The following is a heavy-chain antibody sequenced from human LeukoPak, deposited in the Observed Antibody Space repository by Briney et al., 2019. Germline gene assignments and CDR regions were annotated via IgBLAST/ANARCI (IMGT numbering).Heavy chain of an antibody. CDR3: ARAGRSTSRNYFDY. CDR1: GFTFSSYA. V-gene: IGHV3-30-3*01. J-gene: IGHJ4*02. D-gene: IGHD2-2*01. CDR2: ISYDGSNK. Sequence: GRSLRLSCAASGFTFSSYAMHWVRQAPGKGLEWVAVISYDGSNKYYADSVKGRFTISRDNSKNTLYLQMNSLRAEDTAVYYCARAGRSTSRNYFDYWGQGTLVTVSS.